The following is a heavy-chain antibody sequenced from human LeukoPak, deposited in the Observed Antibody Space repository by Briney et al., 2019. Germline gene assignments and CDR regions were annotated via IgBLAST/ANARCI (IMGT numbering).Heavy chain of an antibody. CDR3: ARVQFRYYYMDV. J-gene: IGHJ6*03. CDR2: IYYSGST. D-gene: IGHD4-11*01. Sequence: SQTLSLTCTVSGGSISSGGYYWSWIRQHPGKGLEWIGYIYYSGSTYYNPSLKSRVTISVDTSKNQFSLKLSSVTAADTAVYYCARVQFRYYYMDVWGKGTTVTVSS. CDR1: GGSISSGGYY. V-gene: IGHV4-31*03.